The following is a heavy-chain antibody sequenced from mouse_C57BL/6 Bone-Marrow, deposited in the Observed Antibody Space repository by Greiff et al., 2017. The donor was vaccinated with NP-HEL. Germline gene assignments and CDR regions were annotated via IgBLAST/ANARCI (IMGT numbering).Heavy chain of an antibody. CDR2: IWGDGST. D-gene: IGHD2-4*01. CDR3: AKSEVYYDLWFAY. Sequence: QVQLQQSGPGLVAPSQSLSITCTVSGFSLTSYGVSWVRQPPGKGLEWLGVIWGDGSTNYHSALISRLGTSKDNSKSQFFLKLNSLQTYDTATYYFAKSEVYYDLWFAYWGQGTLVTVSA. V-gene: IGHV2-3*01. J-gene: IGHJ3*01. CDR1: GFSLTSYG.